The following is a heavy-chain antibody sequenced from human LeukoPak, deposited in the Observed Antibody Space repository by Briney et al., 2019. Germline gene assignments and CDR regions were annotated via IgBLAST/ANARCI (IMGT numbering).Heavy chain of an antibody. V-gene: IGHV1-3*01. CDR2: INAGNGNT. Sequence: ASVKVSCKASGYTFTSYAMHWVRQAPGQRLEWMGWINAGNGNTKYSQKLQGRVTMTTDTSTSTAYMELRSLRSDDTAVYYCALRGDGYNNWGQGTLVTVSS. D-gene: IGHD5-24*01. J-gene: IGHJ4*02. CDR3: ALRGDGYNN. CDR1: GYTFTSYA.